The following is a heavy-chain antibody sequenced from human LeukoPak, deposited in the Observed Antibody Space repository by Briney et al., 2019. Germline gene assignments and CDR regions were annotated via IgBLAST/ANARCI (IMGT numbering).Heavy chain of an antibody. V-gene: IGHV4-34*01. Sequence: SETLSLTCAVYGGSFNGFYWSWIRQPPGKGLEWIGEINHSGSTNYNPSLKSRVTISVDTSKNQFSLKLSSVTAADTAVYYCARGRYGSGSYKGRYFDYWGQGTLVTVSS. CDR3: ARGRYGSGSYKGRYFDY. CDR2: INHSGST. J-gene: IGHJ4*02. D-gene: IGHD3-10*01. CDR1: GGSFNGFY.